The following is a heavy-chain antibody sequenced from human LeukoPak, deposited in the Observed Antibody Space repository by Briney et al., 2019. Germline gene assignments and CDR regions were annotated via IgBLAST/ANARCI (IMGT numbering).Heavy chain of an antibody. Sequence: TGGSLRLSCAASGFTFSSYAMHWVRQAPGKGLEWVAVISYDGSNKYYADSVKGRFTISRDNSKNTLYLQMNSLRAEDTAVYYCARGIRGALDYWGQGTLVTVSS. J-gene: IGHJ4*02. CDR1: GFTFSSYA. V-gene: IGHV3-30-3*01. CDR3: ARGIRGALDY. D-gene: IGHD3-10*01. CDR2: ISYDGSNK.